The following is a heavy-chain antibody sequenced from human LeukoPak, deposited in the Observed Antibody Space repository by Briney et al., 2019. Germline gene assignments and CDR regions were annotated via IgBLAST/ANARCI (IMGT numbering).Heavy chain of an antibody. CDR2: IYYSGST. J-gene: IGHJ4*02. V-gene: IGHV4-39*07. Sequence: PSETLSLTCTVSGGSISSSSYYWGWIRQPPGKGLEWIGSIYYSGSTYYNPSLKSRVTTSVDTSKNQFSLKLSSVTAADTAVYYCARNDYGGKEGDYWGQGTLVTVSS. CDR1: GGSISSSSYY. CDR3: ARNDYGGKEGDY. D-gene: IGHD4-23*01.